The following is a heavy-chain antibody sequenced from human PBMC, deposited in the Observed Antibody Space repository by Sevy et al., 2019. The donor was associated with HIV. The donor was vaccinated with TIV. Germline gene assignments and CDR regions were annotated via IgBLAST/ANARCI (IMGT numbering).Heavy chain of an antibody. CDR3: ARLFSCGGDCYYLDY. CDR1: GFTFSSYD. V-gene: IGHV3-30*04. Sequence: GGSLRISCAGSGFTFSSYDMHWVRQAPGKGLEWVAVTSHDGKYNNYADSVKVRFTISRDNFKNTLYLQMNSLRVEDTAVYFCARLFSCGGDCYYLDYWGQGALVTVSS. CDR2: TSHDGKYN. J-gene: IGHJ4*02. D-gene: IGHD2-21*02.